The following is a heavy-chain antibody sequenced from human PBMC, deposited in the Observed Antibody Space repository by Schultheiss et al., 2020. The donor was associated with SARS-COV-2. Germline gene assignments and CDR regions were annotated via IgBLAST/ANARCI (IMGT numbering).Heavy chain of an antibody. CDR1: GYTFTGYY. J-gene: IGHJ6*03. V-gene: IGHV1-2*04. Sequence: ASVKVSCKASGYTFTGYYMHWVRQAPGQGLEWMGWINPNSGGTNYAQKFQGWVTMTRDTSISTAYMELSRLRSDDTAVYYCARVAHSFYYYMDVWGKGTTVTVSS. CDR2: INPNSGGT. D-gene: IGHD2-15*01. CDR3: ARVAHSFYYYMDV.